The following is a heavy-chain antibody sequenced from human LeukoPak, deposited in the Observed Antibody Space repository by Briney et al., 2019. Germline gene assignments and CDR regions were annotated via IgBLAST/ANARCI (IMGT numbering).Heavy chain of an antibody. CDR2: IYFSGST. CDR1: ADSISTSSYC. Sequence: SETLSLTCSVSADSISTSSYCWVWIRQPPGKGLEWIANIYFSGSTYYNPSLKSRVTISVDTSKNQFSLKLTSVTASDTAVYYCTGSYYLAYNWFDPWGQGTLVTVSS. V-gene: IGHV4-39*01. CDR3: TGSYYLAYNWFDP. J-gene: IGHJ5*02. D-gene: IGHD1-26*01.